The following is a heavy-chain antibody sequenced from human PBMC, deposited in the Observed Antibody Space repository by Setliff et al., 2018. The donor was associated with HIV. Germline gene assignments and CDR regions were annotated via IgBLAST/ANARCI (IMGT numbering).Heavy chain of an antibody. CDR3: ARGPRVVPVAGEGYYYMDV. Sequence: PSETLSLTCAVYGGSLSVYWWTWIRQPPGKGLEWIGEINHSGSTNYNPSLKSRVTISVDTSKNQFSLNLRSVTAADTAVYYCARGPRVVPVAGEGYYYMDVWGKGTTVTVSS. J-gene: IGHJ6*03. CDR2: INHSGST. CDR1: GGSLSVYW. D-gene: IGHD2-2*01. V-gene: IGHV4-34*01.